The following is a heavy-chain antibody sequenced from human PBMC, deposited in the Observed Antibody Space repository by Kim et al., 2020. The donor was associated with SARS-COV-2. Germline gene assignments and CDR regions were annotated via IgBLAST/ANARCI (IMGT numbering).Heavy chain of an antibody. CDR3: AKDMVRGVTYYYYGMDV. J-gene: IGHJ6*01. Sequence: GGSLRLSCAASGFTFDDYAMHWVRQAPGKGLEWVSGISWNSGSIGYADSATGRFTISRDNAKNSLYLQMNSLRAEDTPLYYCAKDMVRGVTYYYYGMDV. CDR2: ISWNSGSI. CDR1: GFTFDDYA. D-gene: IGHD3-10*01. V-gene: IGHV3-9*01.